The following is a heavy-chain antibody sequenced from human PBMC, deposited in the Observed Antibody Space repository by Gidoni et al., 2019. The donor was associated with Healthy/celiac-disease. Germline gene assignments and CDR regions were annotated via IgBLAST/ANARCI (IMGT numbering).Heavy chain of an antibody. CDR2: IKPSGGST. CDR1: GYTFTSYY. CDR3: ARAGHYFDY. J-gene: IGHJ4*02. D-gene: IGHD6-19*01. Sequence: QVQLVQSGAEVKKPGASVKVSCKPSGYTFTSYYMPWVRQAPGQGLGWMGIIKPSGGSTSYAQKFQGRVTMTRDTSTSTVYMELSSLRSEDTAVYYCARAGHYFDYWGQGTLVTVSS. V-gene: IGHV1-46*01.